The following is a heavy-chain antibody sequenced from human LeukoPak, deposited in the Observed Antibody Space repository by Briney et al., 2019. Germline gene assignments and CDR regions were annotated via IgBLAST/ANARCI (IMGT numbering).Heavy chain of an antibody. CDR1: GGSISSSSYY. CDR2: IYYSGST. Sequence: SETLSLTCTVSGGSISSSSYYWGWIRQPPGKGLEWIGSIYYSGSTYYNPSLKSRVTISVDTSKNQFSLKLSSVTAADTAVYYCAREISGSGRVYYGMDVWGQGTTVTVSS. D-gene: IGHD3-10*01. J-gene: IGHJ6*02. V-gene: IGHV4-39*02. CDR3: AREISGSGRVYYGMDV.